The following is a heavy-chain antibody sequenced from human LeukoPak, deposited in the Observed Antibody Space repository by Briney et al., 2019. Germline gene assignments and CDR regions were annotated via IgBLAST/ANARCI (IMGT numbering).Heavy chain of an antibody. Sequence: GRSLRLSCAASGFTFSSYGMHWVRQAPGKGLEWVAVISYDGSNKYYADSVKGRFTISRDNSKNTLYLQMNSLRPEDTAVYYCAIDQRPYHTPMVNGGFDYWGQGTLVTVSS. CDR3: AIDQRPYHTPMVNGGFDY. CDR2: ISYDGSNK. D-gene: IGHD5-18*01. V-gene: IGHV3-30*03. CDR1: GFTFSSYG. J-gene: IGHJ4*02.